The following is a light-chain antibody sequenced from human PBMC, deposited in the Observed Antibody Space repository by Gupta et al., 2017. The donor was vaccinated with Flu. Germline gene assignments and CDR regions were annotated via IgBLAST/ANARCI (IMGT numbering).Light chain of an antibody. CDR3: QQYNNWPIT. CDR2: GAS. Sequence: EIVMTQSPATLSVSPGERATLFCRASQSISSYLAWYQLKPGQAPRLLIYGASTRATGFPARFSGSGSGTXFTLTIXSLQSEDFAVYYCQQYNNWPITFGXGTKVEIK. J-gene: IGKJ4*01. CDR1: QSISSY. V-gene: IGKV3-15*01.